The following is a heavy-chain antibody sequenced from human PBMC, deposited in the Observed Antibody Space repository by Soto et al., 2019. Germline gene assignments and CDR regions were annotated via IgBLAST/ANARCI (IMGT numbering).Heavy chain of an antibody. CDR3: VKDMKWGGMTTIHYFDS. CDR1: GFIADDYA. Sequence: EVQLVESGGGLVQPGRSLRLSCVASGFIADDYAMHWVRQAPGKGLEWVSGISSNSATINYADSVKGRFTISRDDAKNSLFLQMNSLRPEDTAFYYCVKDMKWGGMTTIHYFDSWGQGTLVTVSS. J-gene: IGHJ4*02. V-gene: IGHV3-9*02. D-gene: IGHD4-17*01. CDR2: ISSNSATI.